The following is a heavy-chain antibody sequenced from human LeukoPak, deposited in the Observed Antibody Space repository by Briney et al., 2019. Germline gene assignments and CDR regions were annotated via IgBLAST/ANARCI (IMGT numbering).Heavy chain of an antibody. J-gene: IGHJ4*02. CDR2: IYSGGST. D-gene: IGHD2-15*01. Sequence: PGGSLRLSCAASGFTVSSNYMSWVRQAPGKGLEWVSVIYSGGSTYYADSVKGRFTISRDNAKNSLYLQMNSLRAEDTAVYYCARLWVVAAKSPFDYWGQGTLVTVSS. CDR3: ARLWVVAAKSPFDY. V-gene: IGHV3-66*01. CDR1: GFTVSSNY.